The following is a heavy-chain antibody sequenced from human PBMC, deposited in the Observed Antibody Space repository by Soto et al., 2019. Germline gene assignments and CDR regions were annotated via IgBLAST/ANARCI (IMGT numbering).Heavy chain of an antibody. Sequence: EVQLLESGGGLVQPGGSLRLSCAASGFTFSSYAMSWVRQAPGKGLQWVSAISGSGGSTYYADSVKGRFTISRDNSKNTLYLQMNSLRAEDTAVYYCAKDIGDIVVIPASISAYYALRVWGQGTTVTVSS. CDR2: ISGSGGST. CDR1: GFTFSSYA. V-gene: IGHV3-23*01. D-gene: IGHD2-2*01. CDR3: AKDIGDIVVIPASISAYYALRV. J-gene: IGHJ6*02.